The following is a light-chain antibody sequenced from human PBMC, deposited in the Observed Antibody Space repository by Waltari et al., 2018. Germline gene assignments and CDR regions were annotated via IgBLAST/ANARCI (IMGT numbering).Light chain of an antibody. CDR2: VTD. J-gene: IGLJ1*01. CDR1: SSNIGAGNA. CDR3: QSYDNSLSAPYV. Sequence: QSLLTQPPSVSGPPGQSVIISCPGSSSNIGAGNAVPWYQQFPGAAPRPPLYVTDSRPSGVPDRFSGSRSGTSASLAIAGLQAEDEADYFCQSYDNSLSAPYVFGTGTKVIVL. V-gene: IGLV1-40*01.